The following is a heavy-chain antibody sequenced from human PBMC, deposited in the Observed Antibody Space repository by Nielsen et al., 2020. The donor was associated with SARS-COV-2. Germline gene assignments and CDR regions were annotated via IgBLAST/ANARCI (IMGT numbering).Heavy chain of an antibody. V-gene: IGHV3-23*01. J-gene: IGHJ6*02. Sequence: GGSLRLSCAASGFTFSSYAMSWVRQAPGKGLEWVSAISGSGGSTYYADSVKGRFTISRDNAKNSLYLQMNSLRAEDTALYYCAKDMRYCSGGSCYLVYYLLYVWGQGTTVTVSS. CDR3: AKDMRYCSGGSCYLVYYLLYV. CDR1: GFTFSSYA. D-gene: IGHD2-15*01. CDR2: ISGSGGST.